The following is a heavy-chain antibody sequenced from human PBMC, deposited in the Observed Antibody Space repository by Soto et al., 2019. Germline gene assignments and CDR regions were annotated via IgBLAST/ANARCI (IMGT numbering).Heavy chain of an antibody. CDR1: GYRFTTYW. CDR2: IDPTDSYT. J-gene: IGHJ4*02. CDR3: AKDTYYYDSSGYYVFDY. Sequence: GESLKISCKSSGYRFTTYWISWVRQMPGKGLECMGRIDPTDSYTDYGPSFEGHVTMSVDRSINTAYLEWSSLRAEDTAIYYCAKDTYYYDSSGYYVFDYWGQGALVTVSS. D-gene: IGHD3-22*01. V-gene: IGHV5-10-1*01.